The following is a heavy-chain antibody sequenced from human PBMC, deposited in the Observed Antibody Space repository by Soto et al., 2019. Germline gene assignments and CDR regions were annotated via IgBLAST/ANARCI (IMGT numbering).Heavy chain of an antibody. CDR2: IKSKTDGGTT. Sequence: GGSLRLSCAASGFTFSNAWMSWVRQAPGKGLEWVGRIKSKTDGGTTDYAAPVKGRFTISRDDSKNTLYLQMNSLKTEDTAVYYCTSRRSGLLWFGESPTSYGMDVWGQGTTVTVSS. V-gene: IGHV3-15*01. CDR1: GFTFSNAW. CDR3: TSRRSGLLWFGESPTSYGMDV. J-gene: IGHJ6*02. D-gene: IGHD3-10*01.